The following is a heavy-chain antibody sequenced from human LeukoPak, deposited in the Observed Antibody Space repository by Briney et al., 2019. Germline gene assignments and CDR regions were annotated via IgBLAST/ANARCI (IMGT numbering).Heavy chain of an antibody. CDR2: IYPGDSDT. CDR1: GYSFTSYW. D-gene: IGHD6-6*01. V-gene: IGHV5-51*01. Sequence: GESLKISCKGSGYSFTSYWIGWVRQMPGKGLEWMGIIYPGDSDTRYSPSFQGQVTISADKSISTAYLQWSSLKASDTAMYYCARVDPDSSSTLEVFDYWGQGTLVTVSS. J-gene: IGHJ4*02. CDR3: ARVDPDSSSTLEVFDY.